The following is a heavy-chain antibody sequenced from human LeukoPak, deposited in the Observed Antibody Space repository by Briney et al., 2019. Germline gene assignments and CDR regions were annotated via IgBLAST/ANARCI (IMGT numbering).Heavy chain of an antibody. CDR1: GGSFSDYY. CDR3: ARVDYDILTGLDY. V-gene: IGHV4-34*01. CDR2: INHSGST. D-gene: IGHD3-9*01. J-gene: IGHJ4*02. Sequence: PSETLSLTCAVYGGSFSDYYWSWIRQPPGKGLEWIGEINHSGSTNYNPSLKSRVTISVDTSKNQFSLKLSSVTAADTAVYYCARVDYDILTGLDYWGQGTLVTVSS.